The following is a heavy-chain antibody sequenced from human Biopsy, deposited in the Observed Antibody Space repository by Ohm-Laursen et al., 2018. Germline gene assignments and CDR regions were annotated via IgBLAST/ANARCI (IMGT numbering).Heavy chain of an antibody. V-gene: IGHV1-69*06. CDR2: NIPILGTG. Sequence: SSVKVSCKAPGGTFSNYGVNWVRQAPGQGLEWLGGNIPILGTGNYAQKFQDRVTVAADTSTSTATMELRSLRSDDTAVYYCATKLTGYFHHWGQGALVSVSS. CDR1: GGTFSNYG. CDR3: ATKLTGYFHH. J-gene: IGHJ1*01. D-gene: IGHD3-9*01.